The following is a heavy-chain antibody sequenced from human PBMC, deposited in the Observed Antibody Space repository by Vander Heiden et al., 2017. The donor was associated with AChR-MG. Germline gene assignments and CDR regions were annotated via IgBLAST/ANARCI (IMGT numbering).Heavy chain of an antibody. CDR2: ISGSGGST. J-gene: IGHJ4*02. Sequence: EVQLLESGGGLVQPGGSLRLSCAASGFPFSSYAMSWVRQAPGKGLEWVSAISGSGGSTYYADSVKGRFTISRDNSKNTLYLQMNSLRAEDTAVYYCAKDRRGEDIVVVVAAKDYWGQGTLVTVSS. CDR3: AKDRRGEDIVVVVAAKDY. V-gene: IGHV3-23*01. CDR1: GFPFSSYA. D-gene: IGHD2-15*01.